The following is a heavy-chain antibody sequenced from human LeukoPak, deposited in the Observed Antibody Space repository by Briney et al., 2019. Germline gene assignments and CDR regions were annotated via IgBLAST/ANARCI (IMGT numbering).Heavy chain of an antibody. Sequence: TGGSLRLSCAASGFTFDDYAMHWVRQAPGKGLDWVSLISWDGGSTYYTDSVKGRFTISRDNSKNSLYLQMNSLRTEDTALYYCAKDITDSSSSPTFDYWGQGTLVTVSS. CDR2: ISWDGGST. D-gene: IGHD6-13*01. V-gene: IGHV3-43D*04. J-gene: IGHJ4*02. CDR3: AKDITDSSSSPTFDY. CDR1: GFTFDDYA.